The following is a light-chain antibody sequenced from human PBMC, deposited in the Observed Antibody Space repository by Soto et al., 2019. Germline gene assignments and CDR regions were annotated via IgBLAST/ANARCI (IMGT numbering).Light chain of an antibody. Sequence: QSVLTQPPSASGSPGQSVTIPCTGTSNDIGEYHYVSWYQQHPGKAPKLMIYEVTQRPSGVPHRFSGSKSGNTASLTVSGLQPEDEADYSCTSYAGSDNPVLFGGGTKLTVL. V-gene: IGLV2-8*01. CDR1: SNDIGEYHY. CDR3: TSYAGSDNPVL. J-gene: IGLJ2*01. CDR2: EVT.